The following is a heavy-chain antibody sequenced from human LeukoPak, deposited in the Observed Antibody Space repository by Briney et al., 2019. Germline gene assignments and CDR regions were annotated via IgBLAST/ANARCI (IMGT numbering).Heavy chain of an antibody. CDR2: ISGSGSAT. J-gene: IGHJ4*02. CDR1: GFTFSNYG. Sequence: GGSLRLSRAASGFTFSNYGMSCVPQAPGKGGERGSIISGSGSATYNAGSVKGRFTTSRDNSNNTLYLQMNSLRAEDTAVYYCAKTEAPAAIRAGSDYWGQGTLVTVSS. V-gene: IGHV3-23*01. CDR3: AKTEAPAAIRAGSDY. D-gene: IGHD2-2*02.